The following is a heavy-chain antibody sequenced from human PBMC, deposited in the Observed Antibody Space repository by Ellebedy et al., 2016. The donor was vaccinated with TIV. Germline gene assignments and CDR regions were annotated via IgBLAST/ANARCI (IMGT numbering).Heavy chain of an antibody. CDR2: INPSGEST. Sequence: AASVKVSCKASGYTFTKYEVHWVRQAPGQGLEWMAMINPSGESTASAQNFQGRVTMTSDMSTNTLTMELSSLRSEETAVYYCAKEVTQISRRGPGWTYYGMDVWGQGTTVSVSS. D-gene: IGHD3/OR15-3a*01. J-gene: IGHJ6*02. CDR1: GYTFTKYE. CDR3: AKEVTQISRRGPGWTYYGMDV. V-gene: IGHV1-46*01.